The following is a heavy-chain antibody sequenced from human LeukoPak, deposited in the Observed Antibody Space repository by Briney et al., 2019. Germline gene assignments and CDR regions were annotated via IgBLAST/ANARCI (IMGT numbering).Heavy chain of an antibody. V-gene: IGHV3-48*03. CDR3: AKKRVEYYDSSGYSFLGY. Sequence: GGSLRLSCAASGFTFSSYEMNWVRQAPGKGLEWISYISSSGSTIYYADSVKGRFTISRDNAKNTLYLQMNSLRAEDTAVYYCAKKRVEYYDSSGYSFLGYWGQGTLVTVSS. CDR2: ISSSGSTI. D-gene: IGHD3-22*01. CDR1: GFTFSSYE. J-gene: IGHJ4*02.